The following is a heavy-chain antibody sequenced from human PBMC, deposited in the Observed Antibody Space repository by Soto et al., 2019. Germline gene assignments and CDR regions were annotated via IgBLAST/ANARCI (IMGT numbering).Heavy chain of an antibody. CDR3: ASDYCSGGSCYWFDP. D-gene: IGHD2-15*01. CDR2: IIPILGIA. V-gene: IGHV1-69*02. Sequence: SVKVSCTASGGTFSSYTISWVRQAPGQGLEWMGRIIPILGIANYAQKFQGRVTITADKSTSTAYMELSSLRSEDTAVYYCASDYCSGGSCYWFDPWGQGTLVTVSS. CDR1: GGTFSSYT. J-gene: IGHJ5*02.